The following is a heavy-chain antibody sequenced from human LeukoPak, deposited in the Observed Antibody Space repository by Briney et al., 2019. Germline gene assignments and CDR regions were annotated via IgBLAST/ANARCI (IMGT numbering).Heavy chain of an antibody. Sequence: ASVKVSCKASRGTFSSYAISWVRQTPGQGLEWMGGIIPIFGTANYAQKFQGRVTITADESTSTAYMELSSLRSEDTAVYYCAREATMVRGVITPWAFDYWGQGTLVTVSS. D-gene: IGHD3-10*01. CDR2: IIPIFGTA. CDR3: AREATMVRGVITPWAFDY. CDR1: RGTFSSYA. J-gene: IGHJ4*02. V-gene: IGHV1-69*13.